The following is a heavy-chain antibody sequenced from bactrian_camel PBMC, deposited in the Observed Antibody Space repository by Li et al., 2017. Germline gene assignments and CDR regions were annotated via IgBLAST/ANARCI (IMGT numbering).Heavy chain of an antibody. J-gene: IGHJ4*01. D-gene: IGHD1*01. V-gene: IGHV3S40*01. CDR1: GITEGTNC. CDR2: IMILGATT. CDR3: VTSISGTWAGPNR. Sequence: VQLVESGGGSVQAGGSLRLSCEVSGITEGTNCIGWFRQDPGKEREGVAAIMILGATTYYADSVKGRFTCSRDNARNTVYLQMNNLRPEDTAMYYCVTSISGTWAGPNRWGRGTQVTVS.